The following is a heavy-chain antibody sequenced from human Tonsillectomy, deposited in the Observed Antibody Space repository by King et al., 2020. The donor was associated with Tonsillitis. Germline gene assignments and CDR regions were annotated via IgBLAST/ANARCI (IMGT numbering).Heavy chain of an antibody. CDR3: AKDPTIAVAGKSDAFDI. CDR2: IRYDGSNK. J-gene: IGHJ3*02. D-gene: IGHD6-19*01. V-gene: IGHV3-30*02. CDR1: GFTFSSYG. Sequence: QVQLVESGGGVVQPGGSLRLSCAASGFTFSSYGMHWVRQAPGKGLEWVAFIRYDGSNKYYADSVKGRFTISRDNSKNTLYLQMNSLRAEDTAVYYCAKDPTIAVAGKSDAFDIWGQGTMVTVSS.